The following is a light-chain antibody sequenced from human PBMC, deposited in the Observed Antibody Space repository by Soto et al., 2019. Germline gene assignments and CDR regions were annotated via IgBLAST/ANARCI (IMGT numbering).Light chain of an antibody. V-gene: IGLV1-40*01. CDR2: GNT. J-gene: IGLJ2*01. Sequence: QSVLTQPPSVSGAPGQRVTISCTGSSSNIGAGYDGHWYQQLPGRAPKLLIYGNTNRPSGVPDRLSGSKSGTSASLAITGLRCEIGASYYYLSFDRGLSVVLGGGT. CDR3: LSFDRGLSVV. CDR1: SSNIGAGYD.